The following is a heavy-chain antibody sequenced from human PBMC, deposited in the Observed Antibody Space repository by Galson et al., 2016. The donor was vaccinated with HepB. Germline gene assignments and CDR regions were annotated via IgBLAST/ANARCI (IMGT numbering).Heavy chain of an antibody. D-gene: IGHD3-9*01. CDR2: ICSSSVYI. Sequence: SLRLSCAASGFTFTTYTMNWLRQAPGKGPEWVSSICSSSVYIYYADSVKGRFTISRDNAENSLYLQMDNLRAEDTAVYYCARDRAGPGDILEVWGQGTTGTVSS. J-gene: IGHJ6*02. V-gene: IGHV3-21*01. CDR1: GFTFTTYT. CDR3: ARDRAGPGDILEV.